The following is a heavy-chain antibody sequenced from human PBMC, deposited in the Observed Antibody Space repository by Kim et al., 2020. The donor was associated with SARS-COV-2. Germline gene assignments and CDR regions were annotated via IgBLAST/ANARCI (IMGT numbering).Heavy chain of an antibody. Sequence: GGSLRLSCAASGFTFSNAWMTWVRQAPGKGLESVGHIKTKTDAGTTAYAAPLKGRFTISRDDSESTLYLHMNSLKTEDTAVYYCTSGYTLTTGYGTDVWG. CDR2: IKTKTDAGTT. V-gene: IGHV3-15*01. CDR1: GFTFSNAW. J-gene: IGHJ6*01. CDR3: TSGYTLTTGYGTDV. D-gene: IGHD4-17*01.